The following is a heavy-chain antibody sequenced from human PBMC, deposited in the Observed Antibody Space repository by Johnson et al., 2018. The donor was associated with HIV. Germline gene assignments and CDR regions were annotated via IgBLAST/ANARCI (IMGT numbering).Heavy chain of an antibody. V-gene: IGHV3-30*04. CDR3: SREDYHYDGSDHVLGAFDI. Sequence: QMLLVESGGGVVQPGRSLRLSCAASGFTSSRYAMHWVRQAPGKGLEWVAVISYDGSNIYYADSVMGRFTISRNSSKNTLYLQMNSLRVEDTAVYFCSREDYHYDGSDHVLGAFDIWGQGTMVTVSS. CDR1: GFTSSRYA. J-gene: IGHJ3*02. CDR2: ISYDGSNI. D-gene: IGHD3-22*01.